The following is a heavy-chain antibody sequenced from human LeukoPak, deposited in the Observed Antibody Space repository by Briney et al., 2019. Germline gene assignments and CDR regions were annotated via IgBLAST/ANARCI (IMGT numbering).Heavy chain of an antibody. CDR1: GFTFSSYA. J-gene: IGHJ4*02. CDR3: AKDSVGSGSYWCFDY. V-gene: IGHV3-23*01. Sequence: GGSLRLSCAASGFTFSSYAMSWVRQAPGKGLEWGSAISGSGGSTYYADSVKGRFTISRHNSKNTLYLQMNSLRAEDTAVYYCAKDSVGSGSYWCFDYWGQGTLVTVSS. CDR2: ISGSGGST. D-gene: IGHD1-26*01.